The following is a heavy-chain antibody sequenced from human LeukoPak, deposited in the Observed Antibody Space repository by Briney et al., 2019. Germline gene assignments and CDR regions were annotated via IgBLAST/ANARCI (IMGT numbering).Heavy chain of an antibody. CDR2: INPNSGGT. CDR1: GDTFTGYY. CDR3: ARAGRLWFGELLFDY. J-gene: IGHJ4*02. V-gene: IGHV1-2*02. Sequence: ASVKVSCKASGDTFTGYYMHWVRQAPGQGLEWMGWINPNSGGTNYAQKFQGRVTMTRDTSISTAYMELSRLRSDDTAVYYCARAGRLWFGELLFDYWGQGTLVTVSS. D-gene: IGHD3-10*01.